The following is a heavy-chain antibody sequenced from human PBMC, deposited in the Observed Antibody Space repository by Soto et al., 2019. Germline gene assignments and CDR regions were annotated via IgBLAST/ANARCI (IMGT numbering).Heavy chain of an antibody. CDR3: ESRVSGYTY. V-gene: IGHV3-66*01. CDR2: MYSTGTT. J-gene: IGHJ4*02. CDR1: GFSVNKDF. Sequence: EVQVVESGGGLVQPGGSLRLSCAASGFSVNKDFMNWVRQAPGKGLEWVSTMYSTGTTDYADSVRGRFTISKDNSKNTLDLQMNSLRAEDTAVYYCESRVSGYTYWGQGTLVTVSS. D-gene: IGHD3-9*01.